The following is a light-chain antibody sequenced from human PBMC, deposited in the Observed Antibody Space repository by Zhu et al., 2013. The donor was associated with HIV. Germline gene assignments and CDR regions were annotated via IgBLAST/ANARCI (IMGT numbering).Light chain of an antibody. J-gene: IGKJ4*01. Sequence: EIVLTQSPGTLSLSPGERATLSCRASQSVSSSYLAWYQQKPGQAPRLLIYGASSRATGIPDRFSGSGSGTDFTLTISRLEPEDFAVYYCQQYGSSPTVTFGGGTKVEIK. CDR1: QSVSSSY. CDR3: QQYGSSPTVT. V-gene: IGKV3-20*01. CDR2: GAS.